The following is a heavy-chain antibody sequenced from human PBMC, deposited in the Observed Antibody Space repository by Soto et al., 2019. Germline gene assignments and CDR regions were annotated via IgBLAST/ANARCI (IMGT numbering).Heavy chain of an antibody. Sequence: SETLSLTCTVSGGSISSYYWSWIRQPPGKGLEWIGYIYYGGSTNYNPSLKSRVTISVDPSKNQFSLKLSSVTAADTAVYYCARAWSTVTPFDYWGQGTLVTVSS. CDR1: GGSISSYY. V-gene: IGHV4-59*01. J-gene: IGHJ4*02. CDR3: ARAWSTVTPFDY. CDR2: IYYGGST. D-gene: IGHD4-17*01.